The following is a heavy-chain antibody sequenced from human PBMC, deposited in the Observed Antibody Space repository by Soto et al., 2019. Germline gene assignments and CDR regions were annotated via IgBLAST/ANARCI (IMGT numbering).Heavy chain of an antibody. Sequence: SETLCLTCTVSGGSISSGGYYWSWIRQHPGKGLEWIGYIYYSGSTYYNPSLKSRVTISVDTSKNQFSLKLSSVTAADTAVYYCAKVSFSAQLWSNIDSSGWYYFDYWGQGTLVTVSS. CDR3: AKVSFSAQLWSNIDSSGWYYFDY. CDR2: IYYSGST. D-gene: IGHD6-19*01. CDR1: GGSISSGGYY. J-gene: IGHJ4*02. V-gene: IGHV4-31*03.